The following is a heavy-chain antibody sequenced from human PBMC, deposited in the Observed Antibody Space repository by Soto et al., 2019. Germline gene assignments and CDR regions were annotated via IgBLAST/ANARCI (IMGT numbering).Heavy chain of an antibody. D-gene: IGHD3-3*01. CDR3: ARDYDFWSGLRTTDYYYYYMDV. CDR1: GFTFSDYY. V-gene: IGHV3-11*01. CDR2: ISSSSSTI. J-gene: IGHJ6*03. Sequence: SLRLSCAASGFTFSDYYMSWIRQAPGKGLEWVSYISSSSSTIYYADSVKGRFTISRDNAKNSLYLQMNSLRAEDTAVYYCARDYDFWSGLRTTDYYYYYMDVWGKGTTVTVSS.